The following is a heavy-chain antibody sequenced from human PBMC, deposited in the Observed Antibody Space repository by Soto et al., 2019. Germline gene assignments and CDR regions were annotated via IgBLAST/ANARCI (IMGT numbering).Heavy chain of an antibody. D-gene: IGHD1-1*01. CDR1: GFTFSSYA. Sequence: GGSLRLSCAASGFTFSSYAMSWVRQAPGKGLEWVSAISGSGGSTYYADSVKGRFTISRDNSKNTLYLQMNSLRAEDTAVYYCAKDDGLTSHYYYYGMDVWGQGTTVTVSS. V-gene: IGHV3-23*01. CDR3: AKDDGLTSHYYYYGMDV. CDR2: ISGSGGST. J-gene: IGHJ6*02.